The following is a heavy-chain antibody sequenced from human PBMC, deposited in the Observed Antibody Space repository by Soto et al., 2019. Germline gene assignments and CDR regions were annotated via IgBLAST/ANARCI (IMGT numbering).Heavy chain of an antibody. V-gene: IGHV1-69*13. J-gene: IGHJ6*02. D-gene: IGHD3-16*01. Sequence: GASVKVTCKASGGTFSSCAISWVRQAPGQGLEWMGGIIPIFGTANYAQKFQGRVTITADESTSTAYMELSSLRSEDTAVYYCARVMAFDTALGDYYGMDVWGQGTTVTVSS. CDR1: GGTFSSCA. CDR3: ARVMAFDTALGDYYGMDV. CDR2: IIPIFGTA.